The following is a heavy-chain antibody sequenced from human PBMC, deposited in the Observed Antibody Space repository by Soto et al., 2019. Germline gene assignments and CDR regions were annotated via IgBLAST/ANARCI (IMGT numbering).Heavy chain of an antibody. V-gene: IGHV4-39*01. J-gene: IGHJ3*02. CDR3: ARHRIQLWLGGAFDI. CDR1: GGSISSSSYY. D-gene: IGHD5-18*01. CDR2: IYYSGST. Sequence: QLQLQESGPGLVKPSETLSLTCTVSGGSISSSSYYWGWIRQPPGKGLEWIGSIYYSGSTYYNPSLKSRVTISVDTSKYQFSLKLSSVTAADTAVYYCARHRIQLWLGGAFDIWGQGTMVTVSS.